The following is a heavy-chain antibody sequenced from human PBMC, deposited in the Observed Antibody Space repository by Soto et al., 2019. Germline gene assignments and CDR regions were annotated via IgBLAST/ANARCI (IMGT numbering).Heavy chain of an antibody. V-gene: IGHV3-48*02. D-gene: IGHD4-4*01. CDR3: ARDRTMAVTTSLRRRASREGCWFDP. Sequence: GGSLRLSCAASGFTFSSYSMNWVRQAPGKGLEWVSYISSSSSTIYYADSVKGRFTISRDNDKNSLYLQMNSLRDEDTAVYYCARDRTMAVTTSLRRRASREGCWFDPWGQGTLVTVSS. CDR1: GFTFSSYS. J-gene: IGHJ5*02. CDR2: ISSSSSTI.